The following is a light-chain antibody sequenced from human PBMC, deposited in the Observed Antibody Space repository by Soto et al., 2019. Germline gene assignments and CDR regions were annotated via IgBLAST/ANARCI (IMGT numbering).Light chain of an antibody. V-gene: IGKV2-28*01. J-gene: IGKJ4*01. CDR2: LGS. CDR3: MPALSTPIT. Sequence: DIVMTQSPLSLPVTPGEPASISCRSSQSLLHSNGYNYLAWYLQKPGQSPQLLIYLGSNRASGLPVSVSVSGSATDSTLKISRFQSLDVVVYYFMPALSTPITFGGGTNVEIK. CDR1: QSLLHSNGYNY.